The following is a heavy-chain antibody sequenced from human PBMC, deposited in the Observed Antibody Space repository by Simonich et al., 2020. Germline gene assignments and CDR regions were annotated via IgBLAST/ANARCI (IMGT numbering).Heavy chain of an antibody. Sequence: QVQLVESGGGVVQPGRSLRLSCAASGFTFSSYAMHGVRQAPGKGLEWVAVISYDGSNKYYADPVKGRFTISRDNSKNTLYLQMNSLRAEDTAVYYCAREDLTGDAFDIWGQGTMVTVSS. V-gene: IGHV3-30*07. CDR1: GFTFSSYA. CDR2: ISYDGSNK. J-gene: IGHJ3*02. D-gene: IGHD7-27*01. CDR3: AREDLTGDAFDI.